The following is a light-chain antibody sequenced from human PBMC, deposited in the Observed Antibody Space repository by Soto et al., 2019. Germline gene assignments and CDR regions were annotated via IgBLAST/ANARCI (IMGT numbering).Light chain of an antibody. J-gene: IGKJ4*01. V-gene: IGKV1-5*03. Sequence: DIQMTQSPSSLSASVGDRVTITCRASQSISSWLAWYQQKPGKAPKFLIYKVSSLEIGVPSRSSGSGSVTEFTLTVNSLQPDYFGTYYCQQYDSYPLTFGGGTKVEIK. CDR1: QSISSW. CDR2: KVS. CDR3: QQYDSYPLT.